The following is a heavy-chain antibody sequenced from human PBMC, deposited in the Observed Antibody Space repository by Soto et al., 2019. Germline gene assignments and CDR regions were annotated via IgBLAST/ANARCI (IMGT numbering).Heavy chain of an antibody. CDR3: AKDRWHTSGWYGEYFQR. V-gene: IGHV3-23*01. CDR1: GFNFATYA. J-gene: IGHJ1*01. Sequence: GGSLRLSCAASGFNFATYAMSWVRQAPGKGLEWVSSISGSGGTTYYADSVKGRFTISRDNSKNTLYLQMNSLRAEDTAIYYCAKDRWHTSGWYGEYFQRWGQGTLVTVSS. CDR2: ISGSGGTT. D-gene: IGHD6-19*01.